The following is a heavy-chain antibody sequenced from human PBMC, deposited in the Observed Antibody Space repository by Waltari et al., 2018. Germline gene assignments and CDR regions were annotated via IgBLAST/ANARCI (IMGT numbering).Heavy chain of an antibody. D-gene: IGHD5-18*01. Sequence: QVQLQQWGAGLLKPSETLSLTCAGYGGSFSGYYWSWIRKPQGKGLEWIGEINHSGSTNYNPSLKSRVTISVDTSKNQFSLKLSSVTAADTAVYYCARGGRIQLWYRPIDYWGQGTLVTVSS. CDR1: GGSFSGYY. V-gene: IGHV4-34*01. J-gene: IGHJ4*02. CDR2: INHSGST. CDR3: ARGGRIQLWYRPIDY.